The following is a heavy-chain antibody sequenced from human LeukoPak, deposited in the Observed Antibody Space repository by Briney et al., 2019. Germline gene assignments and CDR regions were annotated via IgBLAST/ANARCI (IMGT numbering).Heavy chain of an antibody. J-gene: IGHJ4*02. CDR2: IYYSGST. D-gene: IGHD3-3*01. CDR3: AADDFWSGYSNGPFDY. Sequence: SETLSLTCFVFGGSISSYYWSWIRQPPGKGLEWIGYIYYSGSTNYNPSLKSRVTISVDTSKNQFSLKLSSVTAADTAVYYCAADDFWSGYSNGPFDYWGQGTLVTVSS. V-gene: IGHV4-59*01. CDR1: GGSISSYY.